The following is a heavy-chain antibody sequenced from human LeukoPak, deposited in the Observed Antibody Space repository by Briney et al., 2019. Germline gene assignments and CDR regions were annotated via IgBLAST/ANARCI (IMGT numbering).Heavy chain of an antibody. CDR2: IWYDGSNK. Sequence: GRSLRLSCAASGFTFSSYGMHWVRQAPGKGLEWVAVIWYDGSNKYYADSVKGRFTISRDNSKNTLYLQMNSLRAEDTAVYYCAREYYDSSGYYYENYFDYWGQGTLVTVP. CDR1: GFTFSSYG. CDR3: AREYYDSSGYYYENYFDY. J-gene: IGHJ4*02. V-gene: IGHV3-33*01. D-gene: IGHD3-22*01.